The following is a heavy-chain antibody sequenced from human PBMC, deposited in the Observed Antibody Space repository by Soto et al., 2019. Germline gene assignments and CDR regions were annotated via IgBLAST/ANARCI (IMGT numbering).Heavy chain of an antibody. V-gene: IGHV1-3*05. CDR1: GYTFTGYA. Sequence: QVQLVQSGAEEKKPGASVKVSCKASGYTFTGYAMHWVRQAPGQRLGWMGWINAGNGNTKYSQKFQGRVTITRDTSASTAYRALSSLKSEDTTVYYCARAVAVASDFAYWGQGTLVTVSS. J-gene: IGHJ4*02. CDR2: INAGNGNT. D-gene: IGHD6-19*01. CDR3: ARAVAVASDFAY.